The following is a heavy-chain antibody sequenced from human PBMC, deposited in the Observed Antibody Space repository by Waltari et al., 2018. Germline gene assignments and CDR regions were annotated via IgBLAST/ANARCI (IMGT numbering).Heavy chain of an antibody. Sequence: QLVQSGAEVKKPGASVTVSCKASGSIFSNYGITWVRKAPGQGLEWMGWIYPYSGNTKYEQSLQGRVTLTTDTSTTTAYMEIRSLRSDDTAIYYCARDDADSSNFGGFWGQGTLVTVSS. D-gene: IGHD6-13*01. CDR3: ARDDADSSNFGGF. CDR2: IYPYSGNT. CDR1: GSIFSNYG. J-gene: IGHJ4*02. V-gene: IGHV1-18*01.